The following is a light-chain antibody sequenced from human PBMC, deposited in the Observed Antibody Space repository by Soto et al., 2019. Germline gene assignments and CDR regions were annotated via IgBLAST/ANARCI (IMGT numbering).Light chain of an antibody. J-gene: IGLJ1*01. Sequence: QSVLTQPASVSGSPGQSITISCTGTSSDVGRYNYVSWYQHHPGKAPKLMISEVSNRPSGISNRFSGTKSGNTASLTIFGLQAEDEADYYCASYAGPSTPIYVFGTGTTVTVL. CDR1: SSDVGRYNY. CDR2: EVS. CDR3: ASYAGPSTPIYV. V-gene: IGLV2-14*01.